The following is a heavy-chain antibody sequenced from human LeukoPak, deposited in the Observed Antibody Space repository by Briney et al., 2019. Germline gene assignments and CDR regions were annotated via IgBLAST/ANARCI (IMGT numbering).Heavy chain of an antibody. Sequence: PGGSLRLSCGASGFTFSSHWMSWVRQVPGKGLEWVANIKQDGSEKYYVDSVGGRFTISRDNAKNSLYLQMNSLRAEDTAVYFCARDQTTVGLDFWGQGTLVSVSS. J-gene: IGHJ4*02. CDR3: ARDQTTVGLDF. CDR1: GFTFSSHW. D-gene: IGHD4-23*01. V-gene: IGHV3-7*03. CDR2: IKQDGSEK.